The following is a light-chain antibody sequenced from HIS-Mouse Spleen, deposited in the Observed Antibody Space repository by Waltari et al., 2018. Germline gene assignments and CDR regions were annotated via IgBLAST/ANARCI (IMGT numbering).Light chain of an antibody. V-gene: IGKV2-30*01. CDR2: KVS. CDR1: QSLVYSDGNTH. Sequence: DVVMTQSPLSLPVTLGQPASISCRSRQSLVYSDGNTHLKWFQQRPGQSPRHLIYKVSNRDSGVPDRFSGSGSGTDFTLKISRVEAEDVGVYYCMQGTHWPPVIHTFGQGTKLEIK. CDR3: MQGTHWPPVIHT. J-gene: IGKJ2*01.